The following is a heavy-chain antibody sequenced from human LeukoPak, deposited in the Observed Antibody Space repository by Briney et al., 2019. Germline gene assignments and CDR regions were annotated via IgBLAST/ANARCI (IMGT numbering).Heavy chain of an antibody. V-gene: IGHV4-39*01. D-gene: IGHD6-13*01. CDR2: IYYSGST. J-gene: IGHJ4*02. CDR3: ARISSSTLAYFFDY. Sequence: SETLSLTCTVSGGSISSYYWSWIRQPPGKGLEWIGSIYYSGSTYYSPSLKSRLTISVNSSKTQFSLNLSSVTAADTAVYYCARISSSTLAYFFDYWGQGTLVTVSS. CDR1: GGSISSYY.